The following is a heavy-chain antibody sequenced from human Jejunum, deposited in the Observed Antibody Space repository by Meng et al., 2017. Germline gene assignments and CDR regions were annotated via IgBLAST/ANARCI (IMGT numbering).Heavy chain of an antibody. Sequence: GESLKISCAASGFTFSSYAMRWVRQAPGKGLGWVSTISGSGVDTYYADSVKGRLNISRDNSKNTLFLHMGSLRAEDTAIYYCARKNGTWGAFDIWGQGTMVTVSS. CDR2: ISGSGVDT. CDR3: ARKNGTWGAFDI. CDR1: GFTFSSYA. V-gene: IGHV3-23*01. D-gene: IGHD2-15*01. J-gene: IGHJ3*02.